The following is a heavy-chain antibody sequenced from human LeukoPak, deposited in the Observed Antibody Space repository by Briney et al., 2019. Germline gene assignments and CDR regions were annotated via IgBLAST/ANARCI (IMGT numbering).Heavy chain of an antibody. CDR2: IIPIFGTA. CDR1: GYTFTNYG. V-gene: IGHV1-69*06. J-gene: IGHJ5*02. CDR3: ARDRGYCSSTSCYINWFDP. Sequence: SVKVSCKASGYTFTNYGINWVRQAPGQGLEWMGGIIPIFGTANYAQKFQGRVTITADKSTSTAYMELSSLRSEDTAVYYCARDRGYCSSTSCYINWFDPWGQGTLVTVSS. D-gene: IGHD2-2*03.